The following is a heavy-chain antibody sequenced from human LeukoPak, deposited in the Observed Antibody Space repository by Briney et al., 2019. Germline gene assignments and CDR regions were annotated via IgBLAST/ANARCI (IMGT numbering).Heavy chain of an antibody. CDR2: IKQDGSEK. CDR1: GFTFSSYW. CDR3: ARGGGSSSFPFDY. D-gene: IGHD6-6*01. Sequence: GGSLRLSCAASGFTFSSYWMSWVRQAPGKGLEWVANIKQDGSEKYYVGSVKGRFTISRDNAKNSLYLQMNSLRAEDTAVYYCARGGGSSSFPFDYWGQGTLVTVSS. V-gene: IGHV3-7*01. J-gene: IGHJ4*02.